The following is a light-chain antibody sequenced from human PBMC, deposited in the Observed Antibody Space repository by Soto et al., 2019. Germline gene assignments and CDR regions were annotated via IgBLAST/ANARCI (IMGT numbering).Light chain of an antibody. CDR3: QSYNVWPCA. V-gene: IGKV3-15*01. CDR2: GAS. CDR1: ESLSTF. J-gene: IGKJ2*02. Sequence: EIVLTQSPGTLSVSPGERVTLSCRASESLSTFLAWYQQKPGQAPRLLIYGASTKATGIPARFSGSGSATDFTLTISSRQSEDFAVYYCQSYNVWPCAFGQGTKVEI.